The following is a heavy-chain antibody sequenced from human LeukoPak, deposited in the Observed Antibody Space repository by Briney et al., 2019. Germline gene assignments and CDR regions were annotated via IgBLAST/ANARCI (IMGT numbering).Heavy chain of an antibody. Sequence: PGGSLRLSCAASGFTFSSYAMSWVRQAPGKGLEWVSAISGSGGSTYYADSVKGRFTISRDNSKNTLYLQMNSLRAEDTAVYYCAKSYSGSYWFDAFDIWGQGTMVTVYS. CDR3: AKSYSGSYWFDAFDI. CDR1: GFTFSSYA. V-gene: IGHV3-23*01. D-gene: IGHD1-26*01. CDR2: ISGSGGST. J-gene: IGHJ3*02.